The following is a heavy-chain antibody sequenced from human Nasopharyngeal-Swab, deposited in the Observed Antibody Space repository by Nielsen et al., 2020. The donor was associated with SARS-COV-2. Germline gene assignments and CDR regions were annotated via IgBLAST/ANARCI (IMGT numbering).Heavy chain of an antibody. V-gene: IGHV6-1*01. D-gene: IGHD4-17*01. CDR2: TYYRSKWYN. CDR1: GDSVSSSSAA. Sequence: SQTLSLTRAISGDSVSSSSAAWNWIRQSPSRGLEWLGRTYYRSKWYNDYAVSVKSRITINPDTSKNQFSLHLNSLTHEDTAVYYCARARGAYGDYYYYYYTDVWGKGTTVTVSS. CDR3: ARARGAYGDYYYYYYTDV. J-gene: IGHJ6*03.